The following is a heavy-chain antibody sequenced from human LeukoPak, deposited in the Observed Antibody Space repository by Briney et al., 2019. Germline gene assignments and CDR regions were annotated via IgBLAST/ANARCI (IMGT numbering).Heavy chain of an antibody. D-gene: IGHD2-2*01. CDR1: GFTFSSYA. J-gene: IGHJ6*02. V-gene: IGHV3-30*04. CDR3: ARDSKCSSTSCSLYYYYYGMDV. CDR2: ISYDGSNK. Sequence: GGSLRLSCAASGFTFSSYAMHWVRQAPGKGLEWVAVISYDGSNKYYADSVKGRFTISRDNSKNTLYLQMNSLRAEDTAVYYCARDSKCSSTSCSLYYYYYGMDVWGQGTTVTVSS.